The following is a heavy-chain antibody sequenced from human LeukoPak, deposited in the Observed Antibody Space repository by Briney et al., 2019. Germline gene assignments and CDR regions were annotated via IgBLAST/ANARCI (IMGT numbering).Heavy chain of an antibody. J-gene: IGHJ3*01. V-gene: IGHV4-59*01. CDR2: IYYSGST. D-gene: IGHD1-14*01. Sequence: SETLSLTCTVSGGSFSSYYWSWIRQPPGKGLEWIGDIYYSGSTNYNPSLKSRVTISLDTSKNQFFLKLSSVSAADTAVFYCARDEGNLYNTTCAFNLWGQGTMVTVSS. CDR3: ARDEGNLYNTTCAFNL. CDR1: GGSFSSYY.